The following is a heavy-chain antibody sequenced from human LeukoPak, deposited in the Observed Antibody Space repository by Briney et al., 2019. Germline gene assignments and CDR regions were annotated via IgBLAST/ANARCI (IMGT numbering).Heavy chain of an antibody. CDR1: GYTFTGYY. Sequence: ASVKVSCKASGYTFTGYYMHWVRQAPGQGLEWMGWINPNSGGTNYAQKFQGRVTMTRDSSISTAYMEVSRLRSDDTAVFYCARDRHMDVWGKGTTVTVSS. J-gene: IGHJ6*03. V-gene: IGHV1-2*02. CDR2: INPNSGGT. CDR3: ARDRHMDV.